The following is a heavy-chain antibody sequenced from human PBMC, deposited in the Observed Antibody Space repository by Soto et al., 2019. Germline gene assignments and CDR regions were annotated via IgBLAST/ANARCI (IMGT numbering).Heavy chain of an antibody. Sequence: EVQLVDSGGGLVQPGGSLRLSCTASGLTFSDHFMDWVRQAPGKGLEWVARSRNKANSYITDYAASVIGRFTISRDDSKNSVYLQMNSLKTEDTAVYYCANADSGSYPYWGQGTLVTVSS. D-gene: IGHD1-26*01. CDR2: SRNKANSYIT. J-gene: IGHJ4*02. CDR1: GLTFSDHF. CDR3: ANADSGSYPY. V-gene: IGHV3-72*01.